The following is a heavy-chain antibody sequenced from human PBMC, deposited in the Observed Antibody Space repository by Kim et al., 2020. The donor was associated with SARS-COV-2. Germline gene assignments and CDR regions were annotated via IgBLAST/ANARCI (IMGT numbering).Heavy chain of an antibody. Sequence: SETLSLTCTVSGGSISSYYWSWIRQPPGKGLEWIGYIYYSGSTNYNLFLKSRVTISVDTSKNQFSLKLSSVTAADTAAHYCARVVQVAVMFDYWGQGTLV. CDR1: GGSISSYY. V-gene: IGHV4-59*01. D-gene: IGHD3-10*02. CDR2: IYYSGST. CDR3: ARVVQVAVMFDY. J-gene: IGHJ4*02.